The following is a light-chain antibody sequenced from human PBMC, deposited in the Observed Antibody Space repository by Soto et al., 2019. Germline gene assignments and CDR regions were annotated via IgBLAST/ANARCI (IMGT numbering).Light chain of an antibody. J-gene: IGKJ1*01. Sequence: EIVLTQSPVTLSLSPGQRATLSCRASQTVGSNYLAWYQQKPGQAPRVLIHGASSRATGIPDRFNGSGSGTDFTFTISRLEPEDFAVYYCQQYSSSPRTFGQGTKVDIK. CDR3: QQYSSSPRT. CDR2: GAS. V-gene: IGKV3-20*01. CDR1: QTVGSNY.